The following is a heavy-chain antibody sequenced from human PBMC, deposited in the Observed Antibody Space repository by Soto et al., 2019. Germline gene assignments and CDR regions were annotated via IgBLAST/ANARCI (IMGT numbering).Heavy chain of an antibody. Sequence: PSETLSLTCAVSGYSISSGYYLGWIRQPPGKGLEWIGSIYHSGSTYYNPSLKSRVTISVDTSKNQFSLKLSSVTAADTAVYYCAGGQLASGGYYYGMDVWGQGTTVTVSS. CDR3: AGGQLASGGYYYGMDV. CDR1: GYSISSGYY. V-gene: IGHV4-38-2*01. CDR2: IYHSGST. D-gene: IGHD6-6*01. J-gene: IGHJ6*02.